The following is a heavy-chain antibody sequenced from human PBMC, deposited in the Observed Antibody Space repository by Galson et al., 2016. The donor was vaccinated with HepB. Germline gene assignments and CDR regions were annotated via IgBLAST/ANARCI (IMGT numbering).Heavy chain of an antibody. CDR3: ARSGYSSSFDS. D-gene: IGHD6-6*01. CDR2: ITPFNGKT. J-gene: IGHJ4*02. CDR1: GYTFTYRY. V-gene: IGHV1-45*02. Sequence: SVKVSCKASGYTFTYRYLHWVRQAPGQALEWMGWITPFNGKTTYAQKSKDRVTITRDRSMSTAYMELSSLRSEDSAISHCARSGYSSSFDSWGQGTLVTVSS.